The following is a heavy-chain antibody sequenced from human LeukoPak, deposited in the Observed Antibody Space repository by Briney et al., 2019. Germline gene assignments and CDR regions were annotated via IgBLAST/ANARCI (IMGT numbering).Heavy chain of an antibody. CDR1: GFTFSSYA. Sequence: PGGSLRLSCAASGFTFSSYAMSWVRQAPGKGLEWVSAISGRGGSTYYADSVKGRFTISRDNSKNTLYLQMNSLRAEDTAVYYCAKDRVVVVPAAIRGHFDYWGQGTLVTVSS. D-gene: IGHD2-2*01. V-gene: IGHV3-23*01. CDR3: AKDRVVVVPAAIRGHFDY. J-gene: IGHJ4*02. CDR2: ISGRGGST.